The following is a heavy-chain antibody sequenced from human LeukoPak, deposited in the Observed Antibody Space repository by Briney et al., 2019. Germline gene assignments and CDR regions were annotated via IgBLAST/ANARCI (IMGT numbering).Heavy chain of an antibody. D-gene: IGHD3-10*01. CDR2: INPNSGNT. V-gene: IGHV1-8*01. Sequence: ASVKVSCKASGYTFTSYDINWVRQATGQGLEWMGWINPNSGNTGYAQRFQGRVTLTRNTSISTAYMQLSSLRSEDTAVYYCATSPYGSGSSWGQGTLVTVSS. CDR1: GYTFTSYD. J-gene: IGHJ5*02. CDR3: ATSPYGSGSS.